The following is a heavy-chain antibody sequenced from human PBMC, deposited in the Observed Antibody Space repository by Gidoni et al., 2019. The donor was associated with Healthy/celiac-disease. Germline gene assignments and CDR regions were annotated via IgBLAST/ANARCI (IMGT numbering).Heavy chain of an antibody. D-gene: IGHD1-1*01. J-gene: IGHJ4*02. CDR3: ARLQKTATGRGYFDY. Sequence: LQLQESGPGLVKPSETLSLTCTVSGVSISSSSYDWGWSRQPPGKGLEWIGSIYYSGDTYYNPSLKSRVTISVDTSKNQFSLRLSSVTVADTAVYYCARLQKTATGRGYFDYWGQGTLVTVSS. CDR1: GVSISSSSYD. V-gene: IGHV4-39*01. CDR2: IYYSGDT.